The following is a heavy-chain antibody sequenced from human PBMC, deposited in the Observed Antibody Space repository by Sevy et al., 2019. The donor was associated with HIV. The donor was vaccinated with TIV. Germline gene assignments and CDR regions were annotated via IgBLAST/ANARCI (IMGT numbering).Heavy chain of an antibody. D-gene: IGHD3-22*01. Sequence: GGSLRLSCAASGFTFSSYAMHWVRQAPGKGLEWVAVISYDGSNKNYADSVKGRFTISRDNSKNTLYLQMNSLRAEDTAVYYCACDLYYYDSSGYSHFDYWGQGTLVTVSS. V-gene: IGHV3-30*04. CDR2: ISYDGSNK. CDR1: GFTFSSYA. J-gene: IGHJ4*02. CDR3: ACDLYYYDSSGYSHFDY.